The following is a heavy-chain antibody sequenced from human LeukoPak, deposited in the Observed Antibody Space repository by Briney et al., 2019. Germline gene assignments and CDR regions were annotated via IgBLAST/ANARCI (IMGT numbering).Heavy chain of an antibody. D-gene: IGHD1-26*01. V-gene: IGHV3-33*06. J-gene: IGHJ5*02. CDR1: GFTFSSYG. Sequence: GGSLRLSCAASGFTFSSYGMHWVRQAPGKGLEWVAVIWYDGSNKYYADSVKGRFTISRDNSKNTLYLQMNSLRAEDTAVYYCAKELGVGATGWFDPWGQGTLVTVSS. CDR2: IWYDGSNK. CDR3: AKELGVGATGWFDP.